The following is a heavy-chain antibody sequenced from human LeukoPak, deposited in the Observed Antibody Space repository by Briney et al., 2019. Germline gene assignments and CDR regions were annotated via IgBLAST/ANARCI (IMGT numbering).Heavy chain of an antibody. J-gene: IGHJ4*02. CDR1: GFTFSAHY. Sequence: GGSLRLSCAASGFTFSAHYMDWVRQAPGKGLEWVGRITTKANRYATAYSASLKGRFTISRDDSKNTAYLQMNSLRTEDTAVYYCTTYKSGHYWGQGTLVTVSS. CDR3: TTYKSGHY. D-gene: IGHD3-3*01. CDR2: ITTKANRYAT. V-gene: IGHV3-73*01.